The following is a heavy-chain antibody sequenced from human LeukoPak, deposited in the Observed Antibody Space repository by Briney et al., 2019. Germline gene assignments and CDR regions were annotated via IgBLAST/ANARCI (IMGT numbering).Heavy chain of an antibody. J-gene: IGHJ6*03. D-gene: IGHD5-24*01. CDR2: INTDGSST. CDR1: GFTFSDYY. Sequence: GGSLRLSCAASGFTFSDYYMSWIRQAPGKGLVWVSRINTDGSSTAYADSVKGRFTISRDNAKNTVYLQMNSLRAEDTAVYYCATLHYYYYYMDVWGKGTTVTVSS. CDR3: ATLHYYYYYMDV. V-gene: IGHV3-74*01.